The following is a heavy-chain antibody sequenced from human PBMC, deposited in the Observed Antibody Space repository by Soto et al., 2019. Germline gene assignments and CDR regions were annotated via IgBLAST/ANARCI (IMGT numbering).Heavy chain of an antibody. Sequence: SETLSLTCTVSGGSISSYYWSWIRQPPGKGLEWIGYIYYSGSTNYNPSLKSRVTISVDTSKNQFSLKLSSVTAADTAVYYCARDIVRAGYSYGFGYWGQGTLVTVSS. CDR3: ARDIVRAGYSYGFGY. CDR2: IYYSGST. V-gene: IGHV4-59*01. D-gene: IGHD5-18*01. CDR1: GGSISSYY. J-gene: IGHJ4*02.